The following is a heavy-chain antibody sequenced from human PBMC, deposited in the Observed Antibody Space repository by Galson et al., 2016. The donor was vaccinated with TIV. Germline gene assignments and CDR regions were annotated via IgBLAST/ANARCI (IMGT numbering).Heavy chain of an antibody. J-gene: IGHJ3*01. CDR3: VRHGRMGTRVYSFDV. V-gene: IGHV4-38-2*01. Sequence: SETLSLTCDVSGDSISTVYYWGWIRQPPGRALEWIGSVYHSGTTYYSSSLKSRATISVDTSRSQFSLKLNSVTAADTAVYYCVRHGRMGTRVYSFDVWGQGTKVAVSS. CDR1: GDSISTVYY. CDR2: VYHSGTT. D-gene: IGHD5-24*01.